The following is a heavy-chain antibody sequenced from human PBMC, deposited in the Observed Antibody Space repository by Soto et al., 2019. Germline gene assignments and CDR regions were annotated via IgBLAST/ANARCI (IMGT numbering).Heavy chain of an antibody. Sequence: QVQLVQSGAEVRQPASSVKVSCKTSGGTFSSYAISWVRQDPGQGLEWMGGIVPIVDTSTYAQKFQGRVTITADESTSTVYMELSSPRSDDTAVYYCVRVVAIPGYPDNWGQGTLVTVSS. D-gene: IGHD5-12*01. CDR3: VRVVAIPGYPDN. CDR2: IVPIVDTS. CDR1: GGTFSSYA. V-gene: IGHV1-69*12. J-gene: IGHJ4*02.